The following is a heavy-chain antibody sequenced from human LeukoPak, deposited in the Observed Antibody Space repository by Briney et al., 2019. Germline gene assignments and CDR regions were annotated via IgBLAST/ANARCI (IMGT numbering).Heavy chain of an antibody. V-gene: IGHV4-59*01. CDR3: ASGGFVAGASFDI. Sequence: SETLSLTCTVSGGSISSYYWSWIRQPPGKGLEWIGYIYYSGSTNYNPSLKSRVTISVDTSKNQFSLKLSSVTAADTAVYYCASGGFVAGASFDIWGQGTMVTVPS. J-gene: IGHJ3*02. CDR2: IYYSGST. D-gene: IGHD1-14*01. CDR1: GGSISSYY.